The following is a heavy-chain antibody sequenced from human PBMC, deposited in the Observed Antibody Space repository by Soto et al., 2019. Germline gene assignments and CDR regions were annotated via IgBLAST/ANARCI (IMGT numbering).Heavy chain of an antibody. CDR1: GGSISSGGYS. Sequence: PSETLSLTCAVSGGSISSGGYSWSWIRQPPGKGLEWIGYIYHSGSTYYNPSLKSRVTISVDRSKNQFSLKLSSVTAADTAVYYCARGSRKSAARPYFDYWGQGTLVTVSS. CDR3: ARGSRKSAARPYFDY. CDR2: IYHSGST. D-gene: IGHD6-6*01. J-gene: IGHJ4*02. V-gene: IGHV4-30-2*01.